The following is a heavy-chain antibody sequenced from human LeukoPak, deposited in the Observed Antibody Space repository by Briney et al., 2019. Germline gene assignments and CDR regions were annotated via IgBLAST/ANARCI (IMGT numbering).Heavy chain of an antibody. J-gene: IGHJ4*02. D-gene: IGHD4-17*01. CDR2: IRSDGTT. V-gene: IGHV3-66*04. CDR1: GFIASNKY. Sequence: GGSLRLSCAASGFIASNKYMSWVRQAPGKGLEWVSTIRSDGTTDYADSVKSRFTISRDDSKNTLYLQMNSLRVEDTAVYSCARRRGGYGEGELDYWGQGTLVTVSS. CDR3: ARRRGGYGEGELDY.